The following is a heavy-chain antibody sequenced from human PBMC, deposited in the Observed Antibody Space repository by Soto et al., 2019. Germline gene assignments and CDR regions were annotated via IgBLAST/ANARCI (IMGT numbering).Heavy chain of an antibody. Sequence: HVQLVESGGGLVKPGGSLRLSCAASGSSFSDYYMSWIRQSPGTGLEWLSYITSSSSSTHYADSVKGRFTISRDNAKNSLYLQMNSLRAEDTDVYYCAGGQDNLAVNFDYWGQGTPVTVSS. J-gene: IGHJ4*02. CDR2: ITSSSSST. V-gene: IGHV3-11*05. CDR3: AGGQDNLAVNFDY. CDR1: GSSFSDYY. D-gene: IGHD1-1*01.